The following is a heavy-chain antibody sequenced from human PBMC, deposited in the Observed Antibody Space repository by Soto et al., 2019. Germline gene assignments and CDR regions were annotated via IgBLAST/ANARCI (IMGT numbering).Heavy chain of an antibody. V-gene: IGHV4-59*01. D-gene: IGHD3-10*01. CDR1: GGSISSYY. CDR2: IYYSGST. CDR3: ARGAVRTPNTFDY. J-gene: IGHJ4*02. Sequence: SETLSLTCTVSGGSISSYYWSCIRHPPGNGLEWIGYIYYSGSTNYNPSLKSRVTISVDTSKNQFSLKLSSVTAADTAVYYCARGAVRTPNTFDYWGQGTLVTVSS.